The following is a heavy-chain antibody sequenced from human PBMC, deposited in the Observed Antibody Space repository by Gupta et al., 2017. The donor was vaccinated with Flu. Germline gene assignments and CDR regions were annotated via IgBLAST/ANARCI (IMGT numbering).Heavy chain of an antibody. CDR1: GGSISSSYW. Sequence: QVQLQESGPGLVKPSGTLSLTCAVSGGSISSSYWWSWVRQPPGKGLEWIGEIYHSGSTNYNPSLKRRVTISVDKSKNQFSLNLSSVTAADTAVYYCARGDCPNGVCYVLGDAFDIWGQGTMVTVSS. J-gene: IGHJ3*02. D-gene: IGHD2-8*01. CDR3: ARGDCPNGVCYVLGDAFDI. V-gene: IGHV4-4*02. CDR2: IYHSGST.